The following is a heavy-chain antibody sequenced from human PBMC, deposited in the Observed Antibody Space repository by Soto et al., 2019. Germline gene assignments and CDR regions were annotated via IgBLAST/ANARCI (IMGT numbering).Heavy chain of an antibody. Sequence: PGGSLRLSCAASGFTFNNYAMIWVRQAPGKGLEWVSVMRGSGGTTDYADSVKGRFSISRDNSKNTLFLEMNGLRAEDTAVYYCGKETPRGTDHFDYSGQGTLVTVSS. CDR1: GFTFNNYA. D-gene: IGHD1-1*01. J-gene: IGHJ4*02. CDR2: MRGSGGTT. CDR3: GKETPRGTDHFDY. V-gene: IGHV3-23*01.